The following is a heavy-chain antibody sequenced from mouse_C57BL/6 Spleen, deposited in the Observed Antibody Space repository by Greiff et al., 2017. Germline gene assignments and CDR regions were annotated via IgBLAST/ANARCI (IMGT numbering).Heavy chain of an antibody. CDR1: GYSITTGHY. CDR2: ISYDGSN. V-gene: IGHV3-6*01. J-gene: IGHJ2*01. CDR3: ASGVYDYDYFDY. Sequence: ESGPGLVKPSQSLSLTCSVTGYSITTGHYWNWIRQFPGNKLEWMGYISYDGSNNYNPSLNNRISITRDTAKNQFFLKLNSVTTEDTATYYCASGVYDYDYFDYWGQGTTLTVSS. D-gene: IGHD2-4*01.